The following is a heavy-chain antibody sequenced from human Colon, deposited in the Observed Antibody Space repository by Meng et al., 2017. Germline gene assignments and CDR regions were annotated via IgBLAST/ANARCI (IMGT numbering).Heavy chain of an antibody. V-gene: IGHV3-74*03. CDR2: IKTDGVGT. CDR1: GFTSSRYW. Sequence: GESLKISCAASGFTSSRYWMHWVRHAPGKGLVWVSRIKTDGVGTSYADSVKDRFTISRDNAKNTLYLQMNSLTAEDTAVYFCARGVGVEVAGTLDYWGQGTLVTVSS. CDR3: ARGVGVEVAGTLDY. D-gene: IGHD6-13*01. J-gene: IGHJ4*02.